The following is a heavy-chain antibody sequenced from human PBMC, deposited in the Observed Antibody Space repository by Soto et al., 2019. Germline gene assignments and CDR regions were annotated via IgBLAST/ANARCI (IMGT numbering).Heavy chain of an antibody. V-gene: IGHV4-34*01. CDR1: GGSFSGYD. CDR3: ARRRLVIVVVPAAMANIWFDP. CDR2: INHSGST. D-gene: IGHD2-2*03. Sequence: SETLSLTCAVYGGSFSGYDWSWIRQPPGKGLEWIGEINHSGSTNYNPSLKSRVTISVDTSKNQFSLKLSSVTAADTAVYYCARRRLVIVVVPAAMANIWFDPWGQGTLVTVSS. J-gene: IGHJ5*02.